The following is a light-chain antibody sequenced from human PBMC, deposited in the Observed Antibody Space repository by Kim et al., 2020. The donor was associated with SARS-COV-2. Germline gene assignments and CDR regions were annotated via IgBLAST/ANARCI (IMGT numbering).Light chain of an antibody. CDR1: QYIDNW. J-gene: IGKJ2*01. CDR3: QHRRTWPLT. Sequence: EIVLTLSPATLSLSPGERATLSCRASQYIDNWLAWYQQKPGQVPRLLIYDASNRATGIPARFSGSGSGTDFTLTISSLEPEDFAVYYCQHRRTWPLTFGQGTKLEI. V-gene: IGKV3-11*01. CDR2: DAS.